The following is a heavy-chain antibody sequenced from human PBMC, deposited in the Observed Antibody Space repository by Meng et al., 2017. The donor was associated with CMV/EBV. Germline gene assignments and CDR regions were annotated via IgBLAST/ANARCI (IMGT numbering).Heavy chain of an antibody. CDR2: INPNSGGT. Sequence: ASVKVSCQASGYTYTGYYMHWVRQATGQGLEWMGWINPNSGGTNYAQKFQGRVTMTRDTSISTAYMELSRPRSDDTAVYYCARGGAYCGGDCYSFAFDIWGQGTMVTVSS. CDR3: ARGGAYCGGDCYSFAFDI. CDR1: GYTYTGYY. V-gene: IGHV1-2*02. J-gene: IGHJ3*02. D-gene: IGHD2-21*01.